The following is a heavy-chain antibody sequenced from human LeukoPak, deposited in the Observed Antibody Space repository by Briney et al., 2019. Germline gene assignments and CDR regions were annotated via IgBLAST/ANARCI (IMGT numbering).Heavy chain of an antibody. CDR3: TRVGYIDEGIDY. Sequence: GGSLRLSCAASGFTVSSNYMSWVRQAPGKGLEWVANIKQDGSKKSYVDSVKGRFTISRDNAKNSLYLQMNSLRAEDTAIYYCTRVGYIDEGIDYWGQGTLSPSPQ. J-gene: IGHJ4*02. CDR1: GFTVSSNY. V-gene: IGHV3-7*04. D-gene: IGHD5-24*01. CDR2: IKQDGSKK.